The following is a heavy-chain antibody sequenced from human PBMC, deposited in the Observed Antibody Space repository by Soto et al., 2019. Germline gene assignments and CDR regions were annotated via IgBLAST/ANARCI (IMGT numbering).Heavy chain of an antibody. CDR2: ISYDGSNK. V-gene: IGHV3-30*18. D-gene: IGHD6-19*01. CDR1: GFTFSSYG. CDR3: AKDRGAVAGTYYYYYGMDV. Sequence: PGGSLRLSCAASGFTFSSYGMHWVRQAPGKGLEWVAVISYDGSNKYYADSVKGRFTVSRDNSKNTLYLQMNSLRAADTAVYYCAKDRGAVAGTYYYYYGMDVWGQGTTVTVSS. J-gene: IGHJ6*02.